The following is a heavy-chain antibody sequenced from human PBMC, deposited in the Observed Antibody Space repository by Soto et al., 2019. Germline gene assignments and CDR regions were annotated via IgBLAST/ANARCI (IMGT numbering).Heavy chain of an antibody. D-gene: IGHD3-10*01. CDR3: ARGPGDLGYLDY. CDR2: MNPYNGNT. V-gene: IGHV1-8*01. Sequence: QVQLVQSGAEVKKPGASVKVSCRASGYTFTNYDIIWVRQAPGQGLECMGWMNPYNGNTGYAQNFQGRVTMTRNTSINTAYMELCSLKSEDTAVYYCARGPGDLGYLDYWGQGALVTVSS. CDR1: GYTFTNYD. J-gene: IGHJ4*02.